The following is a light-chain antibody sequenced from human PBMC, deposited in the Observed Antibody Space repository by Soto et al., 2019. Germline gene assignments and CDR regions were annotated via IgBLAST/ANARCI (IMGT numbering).Light chain of an antibody. J-gene: IGLJ2*01. CDR1: SSDVGGYNY. CDR2: DVS. Sequence: QSVLTQPASVSGSPGQSITISCTGTSSDVGGYNYVSWYQQHPGKAPKLMIYDVSNRPSGVSNRFSGSKSGNTASLTISGLQAEDEADYYCSSYSSISPLVFGGGSMVTVL. V-gene: IGLV2-14*01. CDR3: SSYSSISPLV.